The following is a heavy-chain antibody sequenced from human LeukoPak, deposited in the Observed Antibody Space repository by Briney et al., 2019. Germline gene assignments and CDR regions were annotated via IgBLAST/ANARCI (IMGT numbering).Heavy chain of an antibody. V-gene: IGHV1-24*01. Sequence: ASVKVSCKVSGYTLTELFMHWVRQAPGKGLEWMGGFDPEDGETIYAQKFQGRVTIIADESTSTAYMELSSLRSEDTAVYYCAHLPNGHDDYGDYRLAYYFDYWGQGTLVTVSS. CDR2: FDPEDGET. CDR1: GYTLTELF. D-gene: IGHD4-17*01. CDR3: AHLPNGHDDYGDYRLAYYFDY. J-gene: IGHJ4*02.